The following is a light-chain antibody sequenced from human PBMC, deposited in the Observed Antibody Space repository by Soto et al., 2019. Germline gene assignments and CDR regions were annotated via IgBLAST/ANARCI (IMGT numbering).Light chain of an antibody. Sequence: EIVMTQSPATLSVSPGERATLSCRASQSVSSNLAWYQQKPGQAPRLLIYGASTRATGIPARFSGSGSGTEFTLTISSLQSEDFAVYYCQQYLGGITFGQGTRLEIK. CDR1: QSVSSN. CDR3: QQYLGGIT. CDR2: GAS. J-gene: IGKJ5*01. V-gene: IGKV3D-15*01.